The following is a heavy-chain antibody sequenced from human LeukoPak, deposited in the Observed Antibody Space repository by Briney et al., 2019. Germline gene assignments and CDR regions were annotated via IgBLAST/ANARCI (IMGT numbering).Heavy chain of an antibody. V-gene: IGHV7-4-1*02. CDR1: GYTFTSYA. CDR2: INTNTGNP. Sequence: ASVTVSCKASGYTFTSYAMNWVRQAPGQGLEWMGWINTNTGNPTYAQGFTGRFVFSLDTSVSTAYLQISSLKAGDTAVYYCARTYSSSYLKIDYWGQGTLVTVSS. D-gene: IGHD6-13*01. J-gene: IGHJ4*02. CDR3: ARTYSSSYLKIDY.